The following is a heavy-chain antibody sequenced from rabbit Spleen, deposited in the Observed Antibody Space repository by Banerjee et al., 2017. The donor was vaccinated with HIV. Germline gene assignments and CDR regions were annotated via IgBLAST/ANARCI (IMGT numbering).Heavy chain of an antibody. D-gene: IGHD6-1*01. Sequence: QSLEESGGDLVKPGTSLTLTCTASGFSFSAKYYMCWVRQAPGKGLQWIACIYGGSLLNTYYATWATGRFTISKTSSTTVTLQMASLTAVDTATYFCARSYAGYAVDGVATFDLWGPGTLVTVS. V-gene: IGHV1S40*01. J-gene: IGHJ4*01. CDR1: GFSFSAKYY. CDR2: IYGGSLLNT. CDR3: ARSYAGYAVDGVATFDL.